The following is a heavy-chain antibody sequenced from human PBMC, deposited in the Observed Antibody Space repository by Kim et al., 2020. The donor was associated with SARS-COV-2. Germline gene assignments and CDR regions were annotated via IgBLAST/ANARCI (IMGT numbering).Heavy chain of an antibody. J-gene: IGHJ6*02. CDR3: AGSTSPPLVSFYTMDV. D-gene: IGHD3-16*02. Sequence: SVKVSCKASGVTFTNYAFSWVRQAPGQGLEWMGGIIPLFGAPNLAQRFQDRVTIPADQSADLVYLEFRSLTSDDTAVYFCAGSTSPPLVSFYTMDVWGQGTAVIVSS. CDR1: GVTFTNYA. V-gene: IGHV1-69*13. CDR2: IIPLFGAP.